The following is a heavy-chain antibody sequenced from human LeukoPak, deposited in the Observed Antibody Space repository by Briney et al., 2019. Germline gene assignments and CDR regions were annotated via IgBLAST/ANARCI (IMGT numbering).Heavy chain of an antibody. Sequence: GGSLRLSCTASGFTFSDYYMSWIRQAPGKGLEWVSYISSSGSTIYYADSVKGRFTISRDNAKNSLYLQMNSLRAEDTAVYYCARGDLRLGDLPPFDYWGQGTLVTVSS. CDR2: ISSSGSTI. CDR3: ARGDLRLGDLPPFDY. J-gene: IGHJ4*02. CDR1: GFTFSDYY. D-gene: IGHD3-16*01. V-gene: IGHV3-11*04.